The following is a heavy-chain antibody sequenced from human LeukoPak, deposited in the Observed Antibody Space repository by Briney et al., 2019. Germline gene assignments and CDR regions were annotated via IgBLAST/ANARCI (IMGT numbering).Heavy chain of an antibody. CDR2: IRYDGSNK. J-gene: IGHJ4*02. CDR1: GFTFSSYG. Sequence: QPGGSLRLSCAASGFTFSSYGMHWVRQAPGKGLEWVAFIRYDGSNKYYADSVKGRFTISIDNSKNTLYLQMNSLRAEDTAVYYCAKGTLLKGTVDYWGQGTLVTVSS. D-gene: IGHD1-1*01. CDR3: AKGTLLKGTVDY. V-gene: IGHV3-30*02.